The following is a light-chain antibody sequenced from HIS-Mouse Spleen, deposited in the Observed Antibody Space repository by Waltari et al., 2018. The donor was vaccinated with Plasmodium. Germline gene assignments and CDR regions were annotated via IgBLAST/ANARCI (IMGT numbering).Light chain of an antibody. CDR2: GAS. J-gene: IGKJ3*01. Sequence: EIVMTQSPATLSVSPGERATLSCRASQSVSSNLAWYQQKPGQAPRRLIYGASTSATDIPARFSGSGSGTEFTLTISSLQAEDFAVYYCQQYNNWSFTFGPGTKVDIK. CDR1: QSVSSN. V-gene: IGKV3-15*01. CDR3: QQYNNWSFT.